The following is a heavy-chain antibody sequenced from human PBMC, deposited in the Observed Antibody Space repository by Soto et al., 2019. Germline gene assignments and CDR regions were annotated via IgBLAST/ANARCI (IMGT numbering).Heavy chain of an antibody. Sequence: QVQLQESGPGLVKPSETLSLTCTVSGDSLTRNYWSWIRQPPGKGLEWLAYIHNGRSTNYNPSLMSRVSISPDTSKSLFSLNLNSVTAADTAVYYCARTLSGGFDYWGQGTLVTVSS. CDR2: IHNGRST. J-gene: IGHJ4*02. CDR3: ARTLSGGFDY. CDR1: GDSLTRNY. V-gene: IGHV4-59*01.